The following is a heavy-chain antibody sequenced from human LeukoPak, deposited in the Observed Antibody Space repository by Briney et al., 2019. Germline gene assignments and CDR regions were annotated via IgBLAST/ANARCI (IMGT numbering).Heavy chain of an antibody. V-gene: IGHV3-7*01. J-gene: IGHJ3*02. CDR2: IKQDGSEK. CDR3: ARDLRGDAFDI. Sequence: GGSLRLSCAASGFTFSSYWMGWVRQAPGKGLEWVANIKQDGSEKYYVDSVKGRFTISRDNAKNSLYLQMNSLRAEDAAVYYCARDLRGDAFDIWGQGTMVTVSS. CDR1: GFTFSSYW.